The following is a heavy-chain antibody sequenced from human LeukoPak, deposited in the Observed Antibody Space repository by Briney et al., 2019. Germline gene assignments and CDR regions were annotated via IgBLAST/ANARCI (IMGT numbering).Heavy chain of an antibody. D-gene: IGHD5-18*01. CDR3: ARADTAMVNFDY. V-gene: IGHV3-21*01. J-gene: IGHJ4*02. Sequence: GGSLRLSCAASGFTFSRRSMNWVRQAPGKGLEWVSSISSSSSYIYYADSVKGRFTISRDNAKNSLYLQMNSLRAEDTAVYYCARADTAMVNFDYWGQGTLVTVSS. CDR1: GFTFSRRS. CDR2: ISSSSSYI.